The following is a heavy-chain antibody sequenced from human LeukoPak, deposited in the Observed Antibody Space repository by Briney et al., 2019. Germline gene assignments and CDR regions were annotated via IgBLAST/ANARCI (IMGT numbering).Heavy chain of an antibody. CDR3: AREPPTSGSYANYYYYYGMDV. D-gene: IGHD1-26*01. V-gene: IGHV3-48*03. J-gene: IGHJ6*02. Sequence: GGSLRLSCAASGFTFSSYEMNWVRQAPGKGLGWGSYISSSWSTIYYADSVKGRFTISRDNPKNSLYLQMNSLRAEDTAVYYCAREPPTSGSYANYYYYYGMDVWGQGTTVTVSS. CDR2: ISSSWSTI. CDR1: GFTFSSYE.